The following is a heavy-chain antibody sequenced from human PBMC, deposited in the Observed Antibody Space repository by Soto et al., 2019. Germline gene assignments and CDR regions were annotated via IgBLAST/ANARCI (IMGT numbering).Heavy chain of an antibody. Sequence: QVQLVQSGAEVEKPGASVKVSCQASGYTITNYYIHWLRQGPGQGLEWMGLINPRGIRTDYAQKFQGRLTMTTDPSTSTVYLELSSLRSDDTAVYFWTRVRFTTVTTWWYFDYWGQGTLVTVSS. CDR1: GYTITNYY. D-gene: IGHD4-17*01. CDR2: INPRGIRT. CDR3: TRVRFTTVTTWWYFDY. J-gene: IGHJ4*02. V-gene: IGHV1-46*01.